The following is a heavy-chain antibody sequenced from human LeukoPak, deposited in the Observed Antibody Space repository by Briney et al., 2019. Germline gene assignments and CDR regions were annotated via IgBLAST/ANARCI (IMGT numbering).Heavy chain of an antibody. J-gene: IGHJ4*02. CDR3: ASLPGYGSGQYYFDY. Sequence: GASVTVSCKASGYTFTSYYMHWVRQAPGQGLEWMGIINPSGGSTSYAQKFQGRVTMTRDTSTSTVYMELSSLRSEDTAVYYCASLPGYGSGQYYFDYWGQGTLVTVSS. V-gene: IGHV1-46*01. CDR2: INPSGGST. D-gene: IGHD3-10*01. CDR1: GYTFTSYY.